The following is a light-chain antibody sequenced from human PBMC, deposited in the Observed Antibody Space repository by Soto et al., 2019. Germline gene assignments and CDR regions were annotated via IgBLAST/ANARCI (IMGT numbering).Light chain of an antibody. CDR1: KSISSY. CDR3: QQSYSTPIT. V-gene: IGKV1-39*01. CDR2: AAS. Sequence: DIQMTQSPSSLSASVGDRVTITCRASKSISSYLNWYQQKPGKAPKLLIYAASSLQSGVPSMFSGSGSGTDFNLTISRLQPEDFATYDCQQSYSTPITFGHGTRLEIK. J-gene: IGKJ5*01.